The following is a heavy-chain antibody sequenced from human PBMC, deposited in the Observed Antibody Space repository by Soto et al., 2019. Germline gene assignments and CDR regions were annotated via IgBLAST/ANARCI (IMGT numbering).Heavy chain of an antibody. CDR1: GFTFTNYW. Sequence: PGGSLRLSCAASGFTFTNYWMHWVRQVPGKGLVWVSRIDGVGTGTSYSDSVRGRFTISRDNAENTLYLQMNSLRAEDTAVYYCTTVFEYGREGTPVTVSS. J-gene: IGHJ4*02. V-gene: IGHV3-74*01. CDR2: IDGVGTGT. CDR3: TTVFEY.